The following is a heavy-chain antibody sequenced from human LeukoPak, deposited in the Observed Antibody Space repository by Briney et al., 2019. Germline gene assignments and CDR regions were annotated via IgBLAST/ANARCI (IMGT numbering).Heavy chain of an antibody. CDR1: GYTFTGNY. V-gene: IGHV1-2*02. J-gene: IGHJ5*02. CDR2: INPNSGGT. CDR3: ARGHIVVVPAALSDWFDP. D-gene: IGHD2-2*01. Sequence: ASVKVSCKASGYTFTGNYMHWVRQAPGQGLEWMGWINPNSGGTNYARKFQGRVTMTRDTSISTAYMELSRLRSDDTAVYYCARGHIVVVPAALSDWFDPWGQGTLVTVSS.